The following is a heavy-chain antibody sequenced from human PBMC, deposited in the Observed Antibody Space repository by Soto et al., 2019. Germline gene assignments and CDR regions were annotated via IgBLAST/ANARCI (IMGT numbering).Heavy chain of an antibody. CDR3: ARRCCDSIFGSLDY. D-gene: IGHD3-3*02. CDR1: GGSFSGYY. CDR2: INHSGST. V-gene: IGHV4-34*01. J-gene: IGHJ4*02. Sequence: SETLSLTCAVYGGSFSGYYWSWIRQPPGKGLEWIGEINHSGSTNYNPSLKSRVTISVDTSKNQFSLKLSSVTAADTAVYYCARRCCDSIFGSLDYWGQGTLVTVSS.